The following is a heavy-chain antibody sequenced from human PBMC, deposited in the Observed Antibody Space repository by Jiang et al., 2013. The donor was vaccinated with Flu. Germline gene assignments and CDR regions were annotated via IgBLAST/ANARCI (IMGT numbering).Heavy chain of an antibody. V-gene: IGHV3-23*01. D-gene: IGHD3-10*01. J-gene: IGHJ4*02. CDR3: AKALTMVRGVHPYYFDY. Sequence: GGSLRLSCAASGFTFSSYAMSWVRQAPGKGLEWVSAIGGSGDSKYYADSVKGRFTISRDNSKNTLYLQMNSLRAEDTAVYYCAKALTMVRGVHPYYFDYWGQGTPGHRLL. CDR2: IGGSGDSK. CDR1: GFTFSSYA.